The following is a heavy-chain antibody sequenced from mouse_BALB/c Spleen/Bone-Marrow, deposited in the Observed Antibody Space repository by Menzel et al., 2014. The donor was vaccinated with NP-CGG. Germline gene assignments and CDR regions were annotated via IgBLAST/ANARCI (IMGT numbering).Heavy chain of an antibody. D-gene: IGHD1-2*01. CDR2: IYPYNGGT. J-gene: IGHJ3*01. CDR1: GYTFTDYN. V-gene: IGHV1S29*02. CDR3: ARRFITTAACFAY. Sequence: VQLQQSGPELVKPGASVKISYKASGYTFTDYNMHWVQQSHGKSLEWIGYIYPYNGGTGYNQKFKSKATLTVDNSSSKTYMELRSLTSEDSAVYYCARRFITTAACFAYWGQGTLVTVSA.